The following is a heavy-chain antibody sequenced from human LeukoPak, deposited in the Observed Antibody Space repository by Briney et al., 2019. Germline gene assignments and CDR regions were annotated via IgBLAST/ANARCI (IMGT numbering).Heavy chain of an antibody. CDR2: IRYDGSNK. CDR1: GFTFSSYG. D-gene: IGHD1-26*01. CDR3: AKDAASGSYYGVSFDY. V-gene: IGHV3-30*02. Sequence: GGSLRLSCAASGFTFSSYGMHWVRQAPGKGLEWVAFIRYDGSNKYYADSVKGRFTISRDNSKNTLYLQMNSLRAEDTAVYYCAKDAASGSYYGVSFDYWGQGTLVTVSS. J-gene: IGHJ4*02.